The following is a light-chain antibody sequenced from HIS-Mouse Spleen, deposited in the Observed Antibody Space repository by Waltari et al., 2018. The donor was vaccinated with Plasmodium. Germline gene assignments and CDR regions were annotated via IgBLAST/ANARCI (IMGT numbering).Light chain of an antibody. J-gene: IGLJ3*02. V-gene: IGLV3-10*01. CDR1: ALPQKY. CDR2: EDS. CDR3: YSTDSSGNHRV. Sequence: SYELTQPPSVSVSPGQTARTTCSGDALPQKYAYWYQQKSGQAPVLVIYEDSKRPSGFPERCSGSSSGTMATLTISGAQVEDEADYYCYSTDSSGNHRVFGGGTKLTVL.